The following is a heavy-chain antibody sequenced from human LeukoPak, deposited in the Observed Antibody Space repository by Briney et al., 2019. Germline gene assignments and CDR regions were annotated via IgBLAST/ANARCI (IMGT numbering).Heavy chain of an antibody. CDR1: GFTFDDYG. CDR3: AKDQYCTSTSCYVGY. CDR2: INVSGGST. D-gene: IGHD2-2*01. V-gene: IGHV3-23*01. J-gene: IGHJ4*02. Sequence: GGSLRLSCAASGFTFDDYGMSWVRQVPGKGLEWVSGINVSGGSTFYADSVRGRFTISRDNSKNTLYLQMNSLRAEDTAVYYCAKDQYCTSTSCYVGYWGQGTLVTVSS.